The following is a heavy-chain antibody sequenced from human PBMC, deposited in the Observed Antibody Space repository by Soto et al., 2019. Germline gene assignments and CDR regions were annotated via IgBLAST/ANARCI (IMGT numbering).Heavy chain of an antibody. Sequence: SETLSLTCTVSGGSISTYYWSWIRQPAGKGLEWIGRIYASGSTNYNPSLKSRVTMSVATSKNQFSLKLSSVTAADTAVYYCARGGMVIIPTATAFDYWGQGTLVT. CDR2: IYASGST. V-gene: IGHV4-4*07. D-gene: IGHD2-2*01. J-gene: IGHJ4*02. CDR1: GGSISTYY. CDR3: ARGGMVIIPTATAFDY.